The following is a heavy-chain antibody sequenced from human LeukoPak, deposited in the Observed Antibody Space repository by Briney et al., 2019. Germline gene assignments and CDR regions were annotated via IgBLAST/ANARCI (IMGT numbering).Heavy chain of an antibody. D-gene: IGHD6-19*01. CDR1: RYTFTGYY. V-gene: IGHV1-2*02. Sequence: GASVKVSCKASRYTFTGYYMHWVRQAPGQGLEWMGWINPNSGVTDYAQNFQGRVTMTRGTSISTAYVELSRLRSDDTAAYYCARSKQWRLDAFDIWGQGTMVTVSS. J-gene: IGHJ3*02. CDR3: ARSKQWRLDAFDI. CDR2: INPNSGVT.